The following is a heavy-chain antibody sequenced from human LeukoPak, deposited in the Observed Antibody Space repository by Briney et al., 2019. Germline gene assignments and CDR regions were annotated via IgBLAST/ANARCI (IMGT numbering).Heavy chain of an antibody. Sequence: GGSLRLSCAASGFTVNNNFLSWVRQAPGKGLEWVSVIYGGGATYYADSVKGRFTISRDTSKNIVSLQMNDLRAGDTAIYYCARDSANYHFAFWGQGTLVTVSS. D-gene: IGHD4/OR15-4a*01. V-gene: IGHV3-66*01. CDR2: IYGGGAT. CDR3: ARDSANYHFAF. J-gene: IGHJ4*02. CDR1: GFTVNNNF.